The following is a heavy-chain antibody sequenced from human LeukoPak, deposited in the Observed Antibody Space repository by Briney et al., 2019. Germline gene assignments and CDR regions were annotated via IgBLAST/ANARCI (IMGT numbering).Heavy chain of an antibody. V-gene: IGHV1-2*02. Sequence: ASVKVSCKVSGYTFTGYYMHWVRQAPGQGLEWMGWINPNSGGTNYAQKFQGRVTMTRGTPITTAFLDLSSLTSDDTAVYYCARGDYSNGYPYQIDSWGQGTLVTVSS. CDR1: GYTFTGYY. CDR3: ARGDYSNGYPYQIDS. D-gene: IGHD3-3*01. CDR2: INPNSGGT. J-gene: IGHJ5*01.